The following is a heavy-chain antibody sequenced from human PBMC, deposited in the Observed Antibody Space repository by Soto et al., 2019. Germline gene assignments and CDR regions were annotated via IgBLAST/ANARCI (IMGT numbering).Heavy chain of an antibody. CDR3: AKAMYYYDSSGYLLDY. V-gene: IGHV3-30*18. CDR1: GFTFSSYG. D-gene: IGHD3-22*01. J-gene: IGHJ4*02. Sequence: PGGPLRLSCAASGFTFSSYGMHWVRQAPGKGLEWVAVISYDGSNKYYADSVKGRFTISRDNSKNTLYLQMNSLRAEDTAVYYCAKAMYYYDSSGYLLDYWGQGTLVTVSS. CDR2: ISYDGSNK.